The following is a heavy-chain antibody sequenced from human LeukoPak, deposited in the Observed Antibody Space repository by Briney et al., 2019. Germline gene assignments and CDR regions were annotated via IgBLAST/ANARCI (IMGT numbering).Heavy chain of an antibody. CDR3: ARGAPSRDSDDY. V-gene: IGHV3-7*05. D-gene: IGHD2-15*01. CDR1: GFTFSNYW. CDR2: IKQDGSEK. Sequence: PGGSLRLSCAASGFTFSNYWMSWVRQAPGKGLEWVANIKQDGSEKYYVDSVKGRFTISRDNAKNSLYLQMNSLRAGDTAVYFCARGAPSRDSDDYWGQGTRVTVSS. J-gene: IGHJ4*02.